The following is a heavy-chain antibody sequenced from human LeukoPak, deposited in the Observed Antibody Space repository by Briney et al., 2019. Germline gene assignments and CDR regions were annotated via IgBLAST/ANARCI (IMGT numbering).Heavy chain of an antibody. J-gene: IGHJ5*02. CDR3: ARDFGRGYNWFDP. CDR1: GGSISSNY. CDR2: IYSSGST. D-gene: IGHD3-3*01. V-gene: IGHV4-59*01. Sequence: SETLSLTCTVSGGSISSNYWSWIRQPPGRGLEWIGYIYSSGSTNYNPSLKSRVTISVDTSKNQLSLKLSSVTAADTAVYYCARDFGRGYNWFDPWGQGTPVTVSS.